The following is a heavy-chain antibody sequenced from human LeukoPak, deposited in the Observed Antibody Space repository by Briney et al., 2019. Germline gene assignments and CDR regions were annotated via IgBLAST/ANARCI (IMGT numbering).Heavy chain of an antibody. CDR2: IYHNGNT. J-gene: IGHJ4*02. D-gene: IGHD3-22*01. Sequence: SETQSLTCAVSGYSISSGYYWAWIRQPPGKGLEWIGKIYHNGNTYYNPSLKGRVTISVDTSKNQFSLKLSSVTAADTALYYCAREFTEYYYDSSKASYWGQGTLVTVSS. CDR1: GYSISSGYY. CDR3: AREFTEYYYDSSKASY. V-gene: IGHV4-38-2*02.